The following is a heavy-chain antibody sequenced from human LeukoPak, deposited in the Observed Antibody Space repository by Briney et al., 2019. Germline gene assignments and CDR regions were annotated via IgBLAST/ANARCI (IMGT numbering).Heavy chain of an antibody. Sequence: GGSLRLSCAASGFTFSNAWMSWVRRAPGKGLEWVGHIKNKTDCGTTDYAAPVKGRFNISRDVSKNTLYLQMRSLKTEATDVYYCTTEGSYWGQGTLVTVSS. J-gene: IGHJ4*02. V-gene: IGHV3-15*01. CDR1: GFTFSNAW. CDR3: TTEGSY. CDR2: IKNKTDCGTT.